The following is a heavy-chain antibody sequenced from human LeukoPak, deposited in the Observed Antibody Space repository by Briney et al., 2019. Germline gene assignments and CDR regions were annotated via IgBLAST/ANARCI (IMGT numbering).Heavy chain of an antibody. J-gene: IGHJ4*02. Sequence: SETLSLTCSVSGASISDSYWAWIRQPPGKTLEWIGYIYYTGDNDYNPSLKSRVTMSVDTSKSHLSLKLTSVTAADTAVYYCAKSYGSGSYYRESAFDYWGQGTLVTVSS. D-gene: IGHD3-10*01. CDR3: AKSYGSGSYYRESAFDY. CDR2: IYYTGDN. CDR1: GASISDSY. V-gene: IGHV4-59*08.